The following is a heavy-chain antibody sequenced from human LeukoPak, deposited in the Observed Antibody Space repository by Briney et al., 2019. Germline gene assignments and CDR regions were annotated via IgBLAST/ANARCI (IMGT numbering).Heavy chain of an antibody. V-gene: IGHV7-4-1*02. J-gene: IGHJ6*02. Sequence: ASVKVSCKASGYTFTSYAMNWVRQAPGQGLEWMGWINTNTGNPTYAQGFTGRFVFSLDTSVSTAYLQISSLKAEDTVVYYCARDFITMVRGSNIPNYYYGMDVWGQGTTVTVSS. CDR2: INTNTGNP. D-gene: IGHD3-10*01. CDR3: ARDFITMVRGSNIPNYYYGMDV. CDR1: GYTFTSYA.